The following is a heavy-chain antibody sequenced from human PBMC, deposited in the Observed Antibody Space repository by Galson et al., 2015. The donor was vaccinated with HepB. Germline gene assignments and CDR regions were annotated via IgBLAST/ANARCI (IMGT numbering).Heavy chain of an antibody. CDR1: GYSFSHYG. Sequence: SVKVSCKASGYSFSHYGLSWIRQAPGPGLEWLGWFSGYDGSTNYAQKFQGRVTMTADASTGTAYLELRNLRPDDTAVYYCAKDSRLELRLNNYFSYGMDVWGQGSAVTVSS. D-gene: IGHD1-7*01. CDR3: AKDSRLELRLNNYFSYGMDV. J-gene: IGHJ6*02. CDR2: FSGYDGST. V-gene: IGHV1-18*01.